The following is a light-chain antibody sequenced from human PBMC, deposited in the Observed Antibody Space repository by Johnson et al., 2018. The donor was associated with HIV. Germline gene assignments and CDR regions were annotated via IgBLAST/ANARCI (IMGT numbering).Light chain of an antibody. J-gene: IGLJ1*01. CDR3: GTWDSNLRAYV. CDR2: DNN. CDR1: TSHIGNNY. Sequence: QSVLTQPPSVSAAPGQKVTISCSGTTSHIGNNYVSCYQQLPGTAPKLLIYDNNTRPSGIPDRFSGSKSGTSATVSITGLQTGDEAEYYCGTWDSNLRAYVFGTGTKVTVL. V-gene: IGLV1-51*01.